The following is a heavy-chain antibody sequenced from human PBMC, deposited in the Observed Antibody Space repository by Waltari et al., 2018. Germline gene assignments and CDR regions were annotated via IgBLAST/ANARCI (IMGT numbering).Heavy chain of an antibody. CDR1: GGSISSGSYY. Sequence: QVQLQESGPGLVKPSQTLSLTCTVSGGSISSGSYYWSWIRQPAGKGLEWIGRIYTSGSTNYNPSLKSRVTISVDTSKNQFSLKLSSVTAADTTVYYCARDNVATIFYYGMDVWGQGTTVTVSS. CDR3: ARDNVATIFYYGMDV. D-gene: IGHD5-12*01. J-gene: IGHJ6*02. V-gene: IGHV4-61*02. CDR2: IYTSGST.